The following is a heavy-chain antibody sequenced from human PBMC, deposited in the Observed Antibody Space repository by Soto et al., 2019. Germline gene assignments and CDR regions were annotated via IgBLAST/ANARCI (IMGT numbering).Heavy chain of an antibody. CDR2: ISGSGGTP. D-gene: IGHD6-13*01. Sequence: VGSLRLSCAASGFTFSYSAMSWVRQAPGRGLEWVSTISGSGGTPYYADSVKGRFTISRDNSKNSLYLVLNSLRADDTAIYYCAMGLAAAGPLDYWGQGALVTVSS. V-gene: IGHV3-23*01. CDR3: AMGLAAAGPLDY. J-gene: IGHJ4*02. CDR1: GFTFSYSA.